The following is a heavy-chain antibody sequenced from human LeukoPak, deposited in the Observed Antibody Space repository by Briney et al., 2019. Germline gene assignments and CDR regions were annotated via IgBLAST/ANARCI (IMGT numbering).Heavy chain of an antibody. CDR3: ARDERIAVAGLDY. V-gene: IGHV1-69*04. CDR1: GGTFSSYA. D-gene: IGHD6-19*01. J-gene: IGHJ4*02. CDR2: IIPIFGIA. Sequence: GASVKVSCKASGGTFSSYAISWVRQAPGQGLEWMGRIIPIFGIANYAQKFQGRVTITADKSTSTAYMELGSLRSEDTAVYYCARDERIAVAGLDYWGQGTLVTVSS.